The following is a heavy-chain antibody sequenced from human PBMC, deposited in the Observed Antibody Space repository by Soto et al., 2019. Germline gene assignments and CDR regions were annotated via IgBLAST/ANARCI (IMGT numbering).Heavy chain of an antibody. V-gene: IGHV1-18*01. CDR1: GYTFTSYG. CDR2: INAYNGNR. J-gene: IGHJ4*02. Sequence: ASVKVSCKASGYTFTSYGISWVRQAPGQGLEWMGWINAYNGNRNYAQKFQGRVTMTTDTSTSTAYMELRSLRSDDTAVYYCAGDPHGDYDFDYWGQGTLVTVSS. D-gene: IGHD4-17*01. CDR3: AGDPHGDYDFDY.